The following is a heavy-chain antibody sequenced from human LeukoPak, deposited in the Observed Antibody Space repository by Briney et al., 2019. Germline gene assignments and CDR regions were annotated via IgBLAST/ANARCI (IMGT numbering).Heavy chain of an antibody. D-gene: IGHD2-8*02. J-gene: IGHJ4*02. V-gene: IGHV3-53*01. Sequence: GGSLRLSCAASGFTVSNDFMSWVRQAPGKGLEWVSVFYSGGRTYFADSVKGRFTISSDNSKNTLYLQMNNLRAEDTAVYYCAREDTGGLDYWGQGILITVSP. CDR1: GFTVSNDF. CDR3: AREDTGGLDY. CDR2: FYSGGRT.